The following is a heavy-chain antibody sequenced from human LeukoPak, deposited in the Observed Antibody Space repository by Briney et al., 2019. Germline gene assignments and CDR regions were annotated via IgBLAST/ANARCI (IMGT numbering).Heavy chain of an antibody. V-gene: IGHV4-38-2*02. D-gene: IGHD3-10*01. CDR1: GYSMSSGYY. CDR3: ARDTLGGSGSYYSATNWFHP. CDR2: IYHSGST. J-gene: IGHJ5*02. Sequence: SETLSLTCAVSGYSMSSGYYWGWIRQPPGKGLEWIGSIYHSGSTYYNPSLKSRVTISVDRSKTQFSLKMSSVTAADTAVYYCARDTLGGSGSYYSATNWFHPWGQGTLVTVSS.